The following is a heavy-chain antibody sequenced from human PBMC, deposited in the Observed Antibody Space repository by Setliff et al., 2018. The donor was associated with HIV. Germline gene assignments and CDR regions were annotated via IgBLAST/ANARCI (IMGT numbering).Heavy chain of an antibody. CDR1: GGSISSSSYY. Sequence: ASETLSLTCTVSGGSISSSSYYWGWIRQPPGKGLEWIGSIYYSESTSYNPSLKSRVTISVDTSKNQFSLNLSSVTAADTAVYYCARDGPLEGSYRYYYYYMDVWGKGTTVTVSS. D-gene: IGHD3-10*01. CDR2: IYYSEST. CDR3: ARDGPLEGSYRYYYYYMDV. J-gene: IGHJ6*03. V-gene: IGHV4-39*07.